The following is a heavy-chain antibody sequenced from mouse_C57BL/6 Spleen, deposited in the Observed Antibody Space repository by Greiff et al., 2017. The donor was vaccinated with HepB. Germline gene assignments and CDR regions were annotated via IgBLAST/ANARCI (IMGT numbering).Heavy chain of an antibody. V-gene: IGHV1-59*01. Sequence: QVQLQQSGAELVRPGTSVKLSCKASGYTFTSYWMHWVKQRPGQGLEWIGVIDPYDSYTNYNQKFKGKATLTVDTSSSTAYMQLSSLTSEDSAVYYCARGGYDRYWYFDVWGTGTTVTVSS. J-gene: IGHJ1*03. CDR1: GYTFTSYW. D-gene: IGHD2-2*01. CDR3: ARGGYDRYWYFDV. CDR2: IDPYDSYT.